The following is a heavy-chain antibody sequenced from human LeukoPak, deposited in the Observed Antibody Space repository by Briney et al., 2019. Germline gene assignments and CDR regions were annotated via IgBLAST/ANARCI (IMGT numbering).Heavy chain of an antibody. J-gene: IGHJ3*02. D-gene: IGHD3-9*01. CDR3: ASWLSPGGFDI. CDR1: GFTFSSYS. CDR2: ISSSSSYI. Sequence: GGSLRLCCAASGFTFSSYSMNWVRQAPGKGLEWVSSISSSSSYIYYADSLKGRFTISRDNAKNSLYLQMNSLRAEDTAVYYCASWLSPGGFDIWVQGRMVTVSS. V-gene: IGHV3-21*01.